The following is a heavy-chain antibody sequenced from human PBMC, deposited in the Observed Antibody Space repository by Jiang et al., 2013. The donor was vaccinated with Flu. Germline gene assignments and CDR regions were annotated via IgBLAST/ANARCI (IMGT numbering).Heavy chain of an antibody. V-gene: IGHV1-18*01. CDR1: GYTFTSYG. CDR3: ARTSGEVGATRDWYFDL. J-gene: IGHJ2*01. CDR2: ISAYNGNT. D-gene: IGHD1-26*01. Sequence: KVSCKASGYTFTSYGISWVRQAPGQGLEWMGWISAYNGNTNYAQKLQGRVTMTTDTSTSTAYMELRSLRSDDTAVYYCARTSGEVGATRDWYFDLWGRGTLVTVSS.